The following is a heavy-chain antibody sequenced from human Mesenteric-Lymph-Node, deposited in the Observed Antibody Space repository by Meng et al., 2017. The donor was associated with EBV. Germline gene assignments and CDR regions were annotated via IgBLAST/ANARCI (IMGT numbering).Heavy chain of an antibody. D-gene: IGHD1-26*01. CDR3: ALEVGATDFDY. CDR2: IIPIFGTA. CDR1: GCTFRTFG. Sequence: SMSDVKNSGSLGKGSSKAFGCTFRTFGNRWVRQATGQGLEWMGWIIPIFGTANYAQKFQGRVTITTDESTSTAYMELSSLRSEDTAVYYCALEVGATDFDYWGQGTLVTVSS. J-gene: IGHJ4*02. V-gene: IGHV1-69*05.